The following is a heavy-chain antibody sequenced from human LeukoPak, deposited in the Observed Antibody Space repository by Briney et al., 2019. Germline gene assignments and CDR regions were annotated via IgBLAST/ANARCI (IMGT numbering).Heavy chain of an antibody. D-gene: IGHD6-13*01. CDR2: IYYIGST. J-gene: IGHJ4*02. Sequence: SETLSLTCTVSGDSISSYYWSWIRQTPGKGLEWIGYIYYIGSTNYNPSLKSRVTISVDTSKKQFSLKLSSVTAADTAIYYCARAHTSSWYMDFWGQGALVTVSS. V-gene: IGHV4-59*01. CDR3: ARAHTSSWYMDF. CDR1: GDSISSYY.